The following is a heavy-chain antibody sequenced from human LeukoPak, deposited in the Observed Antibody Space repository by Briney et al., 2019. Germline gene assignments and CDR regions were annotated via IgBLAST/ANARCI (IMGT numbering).Heavy chain of an antibody. CDR2: MNPNSGNT. CDR1: GYTFTSYD. CDR3: ARGDYYDSSGYYRAYGY. J-gene: IGHJ4*02. D-gene: IGHD3-22*01. V-gene: IGHV1-8*01. Sequence: ASVKVSCKASGYTFTSYDINWVRQATGQGLEWMGWMNPNSGNTGYAQKFQGRVTMTRNTSISTAYMELSSLRSEDTAVYYCARGDYYDSSGYYRAYGYWGQGTLVTVSS.